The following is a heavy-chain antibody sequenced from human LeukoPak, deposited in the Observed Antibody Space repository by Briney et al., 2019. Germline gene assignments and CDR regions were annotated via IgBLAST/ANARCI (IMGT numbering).Heavy chain of an antibody. D-gene: IGHD3-22*01. V-gene: IGHV4-34*01. J-gene: IGHJ6*03. CDR2: INPSGST. CDR1: GGSFSGYY. CDR3: ARGRQEISMILVVMTGVSYYLDV. Sequence: PSETLSLTCAVHGGSFSGYYWTWIRQSPGKGLEWIGEINPSGSTYYNPSLKSRLTISRDTSKNQFSLRLSSVTAADTAVYYCARGRQEISMILVVMTGVSYYLDVWGIGTTVTVS.